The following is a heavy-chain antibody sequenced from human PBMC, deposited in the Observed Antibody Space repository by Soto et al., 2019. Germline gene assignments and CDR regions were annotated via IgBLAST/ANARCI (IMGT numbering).Heavy chain of an antibody. CDR2: IWYDGSNK. J-gene: IGHJ4*02. Sequence: QVQLVESGGGVVQPGRSLRLSCAASGFTFSSYGMHWVRQAPGKGLERVAVIWYDGSNKYYADSVKGRFTISRDNSKKTLYMQMNSLRAEDTAVYYCARESGDFWSGYPDYWGQGTLVTVSS. CDR1: GFTFSSYG. D-gene: IGHD3-3*01. V-gene: IGHV3-33*01. CDR3: ARESGDFWSGYPDY.